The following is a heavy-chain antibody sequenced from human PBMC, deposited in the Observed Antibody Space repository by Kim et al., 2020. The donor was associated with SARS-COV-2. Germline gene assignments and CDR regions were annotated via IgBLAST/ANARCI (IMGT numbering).Heavy chain of an antibody. Sequence: GRDTYYVDSVKTRFTISRDKAKNSLYLQMNSLRVEDAAIYYCVKGGSDYWGQGTLVTVSS. V-gene: IGHV3-7*01. J-gene: IGHJ4*02. CDR3: VKGGSDY. CDR2: GRDT.